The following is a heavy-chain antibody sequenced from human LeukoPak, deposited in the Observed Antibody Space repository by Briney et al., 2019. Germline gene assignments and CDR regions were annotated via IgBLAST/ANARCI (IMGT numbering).Heavy chain of an antibody. Sequence: ASVKVSCKASGYTFTTYDINWVRQATGQGLEWMGWMNPKSGNTAYAQKFQGGVTMTRNTSIDTAYLEMSSLRSEDTAMYYCARVFGGHEIGFWGQGTQVTVSS. D-gene: IGHD5-12*01. J-gene: IGHJ4*02. CDR3: ARVFGGHEIGF. V-gene: IGHV1-8*01. CDR1: GYTFTTYD. CDR2: MNPKSGNT.